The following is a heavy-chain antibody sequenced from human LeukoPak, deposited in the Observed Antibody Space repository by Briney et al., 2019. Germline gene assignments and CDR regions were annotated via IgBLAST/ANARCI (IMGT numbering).Heavy chain of an antibody. CDR3: AKDMYYDILTGPHY. J-gene: IGHJ4*02. D-gene: IGHD3-9*01. CDR1: GFTFSSYA. CDR2: ISGSGDNT. Sequence: GGSLRLSCAASGFTFSSYAMSWVRQAPGKGLEWVSGISGSGDNTYYADSVKGRFTISRDNSKNTLYLQMNSLRAEDTAVYYCAKDMYYDILTGPHYWGQGTLVTVSS. V-gene: IGHV3-23*01.